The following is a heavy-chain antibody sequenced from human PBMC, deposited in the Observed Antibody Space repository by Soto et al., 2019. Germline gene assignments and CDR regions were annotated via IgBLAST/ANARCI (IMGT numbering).Heavy chain of an antibody. CDR2: INPNSGGT. CDR3: AISSADSSSWSTLDY. CDR1: GYTFTGYY. D-gene: IGHD6-13*01. J-gene: IGHJ4*02. V-gene: IGHV1-2*04. Sequence: ASVKVSCKASGYTFTGYYMHWVRQAPGQGLEWMGWINPNSGGTNYAQKFQGWVTMTRDTSISTAYMELSRLRSDDTAVYYCAISSADSSSWSTLDYWGQGTLVTSPQ.